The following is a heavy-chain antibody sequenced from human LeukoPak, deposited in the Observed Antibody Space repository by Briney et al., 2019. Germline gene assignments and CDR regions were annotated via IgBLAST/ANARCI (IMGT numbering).Heavy chain of an antibody. CDR1: GFTLGYHG. Sequence: HSGGSLRLSCAASGFTLGYHGMHWVRQAPGKGREGVAIIFSNGVNTYYADSLRGRSTISRDTSKTTLFPEMESLRTEETAVYYCARPRGSIFEGYMDVWGKGTTVTVSS. J-gene: IGHJ6*03. D-gene: IGHD3-9*01. CDR3: ARPRGSIFEGYMDV. V-gene: IGHV3-33*01. CDR2: IFSNGVNT.